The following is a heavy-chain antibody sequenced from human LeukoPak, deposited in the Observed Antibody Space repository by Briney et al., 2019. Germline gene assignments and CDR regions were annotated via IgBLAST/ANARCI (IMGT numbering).Heavy chain of an antibody. D-gene: IGHD3-10*01. J-gene: IGHJ4*02. Sequence: GGSLRLSCAASGFTFSSYGMHWVRQAPGKGLEWVAVISYDGSNKYYADSVKGRFTISRDNSKNTLHLQMNSLRAEDTAVYYCAKDMMAPMSSSVDYFDYWGQGTLVTVSS. V-gene: IGHV3-30*18. CDR1: GFTFSSYG. CDR3: AKDMMAPMSSSVDYFDY. CDR2: ISYDGSNK.